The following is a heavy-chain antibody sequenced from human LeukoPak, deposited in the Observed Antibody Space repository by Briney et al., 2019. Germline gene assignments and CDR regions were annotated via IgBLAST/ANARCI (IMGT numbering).Heavy chain of an antibody. CDR2: IYYSGST. Sequence: PSETLSLTCTVSGGSISSYYWSWIRQPPGKGLEWIGYIYYSGSTNYNPSLKSRVTISVDTSKNQFSLKLSSVTAADTAVYYCARDNPRTGYPYYFDYWGQGTLVTVSS. CDR3: ARDNPRTGYPYYFDY. D-gene: IGHD3/OR15-3a*01. CDR1: GGSISSYY. J-gene: IGHJ4*02. V-gene: IGHV4-59*01.